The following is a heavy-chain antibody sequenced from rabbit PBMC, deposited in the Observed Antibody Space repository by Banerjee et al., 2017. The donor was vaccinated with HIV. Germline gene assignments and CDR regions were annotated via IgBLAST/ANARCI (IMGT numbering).Heavy chain of an antibody. J-gene: IGHJ4*01. D-gene: IGHD4-1*01. CDR2: IYAGSSGSA. Sequence: QSLEESGGDLVKPEGSLTLTCKASGFDFSSNAICWVRQAPGKGLEWIGTIYAGSSGSAYYANWVNGRFTISKTSSTTVPLQMTSLTAADTATYFCARDLAGAIGWNFNLWGPGTLVTVS. V-gene: IGHV1S40*01. CDR1: GFDFSSNA. CDR3: ARDLAGAIGWNFNL.